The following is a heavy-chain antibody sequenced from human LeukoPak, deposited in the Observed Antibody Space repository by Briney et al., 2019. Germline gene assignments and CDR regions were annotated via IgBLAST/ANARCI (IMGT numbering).Heavy chain of an antibody. V-gene: IGHV3-7*01. CDR1: GFTSSSYW. Sequence: GGSLRLSCAASGFTSSSYWMSWVRQAPGKGLEWVANIKQDGSEKYYVDSVKGRFTISRDNAKNSLYLQMNSLRAEDTAVYYCASRPYWGQGTLVTVSS. CDR3: ASRPY. J-gene: IGHJ4*02. CDR2: IKQDGSEK.